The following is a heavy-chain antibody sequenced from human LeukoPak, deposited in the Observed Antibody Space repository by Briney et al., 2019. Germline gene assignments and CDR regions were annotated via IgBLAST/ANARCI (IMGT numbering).Heavy chain of an antibody. CDR3: ARLNPIAVAVDY. J-gene: IGHJ4*02. D-gene: IGHD6-19*01. CDR1: GGSISGYH. CDR2: ISDSGTT. Sequence: SETLSLTCTVSGGSISGYHWSWIRQPPGKGLEWIGYISDSGTTNYNPSLKSRVTISVDTSKNQFSLKLSSVTAADTAVYYCARLNPIAVAVDYWGQGTLVTVSS. V-gene: IGHV4-59*08.